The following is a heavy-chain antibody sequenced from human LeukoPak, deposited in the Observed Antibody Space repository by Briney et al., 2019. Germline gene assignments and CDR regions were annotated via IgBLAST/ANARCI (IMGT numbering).Heavy chain of an antibody. CDR3: ARDLMIVVEGSDVGFDP. J-gene: IGHJ5*02. D-gene: IGHD3-22*01. V-gene: IGHV3-7*01. CDR1: GFTFSSYW. CDR2: IKQDGSEK. Sequence: GGSLRLSCAASGFTFSSYWMSWVRQAPGKWLEWVANIKQDGSEKYYVDSVKGRFTISRDNAKNSLFLQMNSLRVEDTAVYYCARDLMIVVEGSDVGFDPWGQGTLVTVSS.